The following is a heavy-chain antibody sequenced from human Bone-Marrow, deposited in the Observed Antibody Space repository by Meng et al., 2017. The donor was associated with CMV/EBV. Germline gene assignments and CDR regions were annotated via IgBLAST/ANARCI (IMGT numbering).Heavy chain of an antibody. J-gene: IGHJ4*02. CDR3: ARRSRYGSGWYVDY. CDR1: GGSISSYY. CDR2: ISDSGST. D-gene: IGHD6-19*01. V-gene: IGHV4-34*01. Sequence: SETLSLTCTVSGGSISSYYWSWIRQPPEKGLEWIAEISDSGSTNYNPSLKSRVIISVDTSKNQFSLKVTSVTAADTAVYYCARRSRYGSGWYVDYWGQGTLVTVSS.